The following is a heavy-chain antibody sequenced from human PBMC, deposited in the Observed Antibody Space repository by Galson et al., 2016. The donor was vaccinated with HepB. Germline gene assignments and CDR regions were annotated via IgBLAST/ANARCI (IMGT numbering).Heavy chain of an antibody. Sequence: SLRLSCAGSGFTFGNFAMSWVRQAPGKGLEWLSGISGSGGGTKYADSVRGRFTISRDNLKNTLYLQMHNLRAEATALYYCAKDGGSGGAAGTRGSRLEPWGQGTLVTVAS. J-gene: IGHJ5*02. V-gene: IGHV3-23*01. CDR2: ISGSGGGT. CDR3: AKDGGSGGAAGTRGSRLEP. CDR1: GFTFGNFA. D-gene: IGHD3-16*01.